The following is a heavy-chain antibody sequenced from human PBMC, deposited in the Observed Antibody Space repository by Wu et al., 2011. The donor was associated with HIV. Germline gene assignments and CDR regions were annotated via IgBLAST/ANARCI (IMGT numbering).Heavy chain of an antibody. CDR2: INTNSGGT. D-gene: IGHD1-26*01. Sequence: QVQLVQSGAEVKKPGASVKVSCKASGYTFTGYYIHWLRQAPGQGLEWLGWINTNSGGTNYAQKFQGRVTMTRDTSIATAYMELSGLRSDDTAIYYCARYRPYLDYWGQGTLVTVSS. CDR1: GYTFTGYY. CDR3: ARYRPYLDY. J-gene: IGHJ4*02. V-gene: IGHV1-2*02.